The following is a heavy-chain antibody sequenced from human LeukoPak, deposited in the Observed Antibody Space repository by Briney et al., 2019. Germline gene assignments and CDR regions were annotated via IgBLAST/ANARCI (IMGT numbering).Heavy chain of an antibody. CDR1: GGSISSGGYY. CDR3: ARACCTNGVCYRGKNWFDP. CDR2: ISYSGST. Sequence: SQTLSLTCTVSGGSISSGGYYWSWIRLHPGKGLEWIGYISYSGSTYYNPSLKSRVTISVDTSKNQFSLKLSSVTAADTAVYYCARACCTNGVCYRGKNWFDPWGQGTLVTVSS. D-gene: IGHD2-8*01. V-gene: IGHV4-31*03. J-gene: IGHJ5*02.